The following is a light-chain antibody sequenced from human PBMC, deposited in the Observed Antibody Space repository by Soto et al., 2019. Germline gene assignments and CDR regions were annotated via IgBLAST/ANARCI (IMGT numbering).Light chain of an antibody. CDR2: DAS. J-gene: IGKJ2*01. CDR1: QGVSNH. V-gene: IGKV1-16*02. CDR3: LQYNSYPRT. Sequence: DIQMTQSPSSLSASVGDRVTITCRASQGVSNHLSWFQQKPGKAPKSLIYDASSLQSGVPSKFRGSGSGTDFTLTISNLQPEDFATYYCLQYNSYPRTFGPGTKLEIK.